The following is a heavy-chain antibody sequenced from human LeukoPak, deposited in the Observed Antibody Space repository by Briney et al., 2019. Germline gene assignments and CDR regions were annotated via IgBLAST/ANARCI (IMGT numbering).Heavy chain of an antibody. D-gene: IGHD2-21*01. Sequence: GRSLRLSCAASGFTFSSYAMHWVRQPPGKGLEWVAVISYDGSNKYYADSVKGRFTISRDNSKNTLYLQMNSLRAEDTAVYYCVRSVVIRNWFDPWGQGTLVTVSS. CDR1: GFTFSSYA. J-gene: IGHJ5*02. CDR3: VRSVVIRNWFDP. CDR2: ISYDGSNK. V-gene: IGHV3-30-3*01.